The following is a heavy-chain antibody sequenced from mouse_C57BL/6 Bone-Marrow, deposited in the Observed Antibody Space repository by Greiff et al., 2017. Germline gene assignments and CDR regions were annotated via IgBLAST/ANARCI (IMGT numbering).Heavy chain of an antibody. CDR3: TREGDYDDWYFDV. CDR2: ISSGGDYI. D-gene: IGHD2-4*01. V-gene: IGHV5-9-1*02. Sequence: EVQRVESGAGLVKPGGSLKLSCAASGFTFSSYAMSWVRQTPEKRLEWVAYISSGGDYIYYADTVKGRFTISRDNARNTLYLQMSSLKSEDTAMYYCTREGDYDDWYFDVWGTGTTVTVSS. CDR1: GFTFSSYA. J-gene: IGHJ1*03.